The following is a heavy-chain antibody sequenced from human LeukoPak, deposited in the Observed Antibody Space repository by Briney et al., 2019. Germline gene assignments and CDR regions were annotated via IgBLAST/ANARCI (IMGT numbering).Heavy chain of an antibody. CDR3: VRDPSYGSSWYYYMDV. Sequence: PGGSLRLSCAASEFTFVRYAMNWVRQAPGKGLEWVSYISSSSFKIGYADSVKGRFTISRDNSKNSLYPQMDSLRVEDTAVYXXVRDPSYGSSWYYYMDVWGKGTTVTVSS. CDR1: EFTFVRYA. D-gene: IGHD6-13*01. CDR2: ISSSSFKI. V-gene: IGHV3-48*04. J-gene: IGHJ6*03.